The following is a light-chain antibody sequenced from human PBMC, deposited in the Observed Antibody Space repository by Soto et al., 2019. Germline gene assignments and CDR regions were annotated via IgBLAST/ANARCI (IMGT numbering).Light chain of an antibody. Sequence: DIVMTQSPDSLAVSLGERATINCKSSQSILYSSNNKNYLAWYQQKPGQPPKLLIYWASTRESGVPDRFSGSGSGTDFPLTISSLQAEDVAVYYCQQYYITPFTFGPGTKVDIK. V-gene: IGKV4-1*01. CDR2: WAS. J-gene: IGKJ3*01. CDR3: QQYYITPFT. CDR1: QSILYSSNNKNY.